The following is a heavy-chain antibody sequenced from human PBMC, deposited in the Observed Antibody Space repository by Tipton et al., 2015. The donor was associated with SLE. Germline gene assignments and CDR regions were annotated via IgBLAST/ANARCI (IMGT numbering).Heavy chain of an antibody. CDR3: ARGVSVADIDYFDY. J-gene: IGHJ4*02. Sequence: LRLSCTVSYDSISSGDYYWSWIRQPPGKGLEWIGYIYYSGSTYYNPSLKSRVTISVDTSKNQFSLKLSSVTAADTAVYYCARGVSVADIDYFDYWGQGTLVTVSS. CDR1: YDSISSGDYY. V-gene: IGHV4-30-4*01. D-gene: IGHD2-15*01. CDR2: IYYSGST.